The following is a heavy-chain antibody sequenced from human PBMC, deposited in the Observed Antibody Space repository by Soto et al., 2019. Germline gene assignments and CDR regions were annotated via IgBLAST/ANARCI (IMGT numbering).Heavy chain of an antibody. CDR2: ISGGGSTT. J-gene: IGHJ4*02. V-gene: IGHV3-23*01. CDR1: GFTFSNYA. D-gene: IGHD6-19*01. Sequence: EVQLLESGGGLEQPGGSLRLSCAASGFTFSNYAMSWVRQAPGKGLEWVPAISGGGSTTNYADSVKGRFTISRDNSKNTLYLQMNSLRAEDTAVYYCAKEGQWLVGGVFDYWGQGTLVTVSS. CDR3: AKEGQWLVGGVFDY.